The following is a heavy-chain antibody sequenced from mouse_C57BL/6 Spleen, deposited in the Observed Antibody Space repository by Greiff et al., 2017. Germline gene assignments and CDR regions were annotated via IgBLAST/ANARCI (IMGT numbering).Heavy chain of an antibody. Sequence: EVMLVESGEGLVKPGGSLKLSCAASGFTFSSYAMSWVRQTPEKRLEWVAYISSGGDYIYYADTVKGRFTISRDNARNTLYLQMSSLKSEDTAMYYCTRDLCGINYYGSSYRDAMDYWGQGTSVTVSS. D-gene: IGHD1-1*01. J-gene: IGHJ4*01. CDR2: ISSGGDYI. V-gene: IGHV5-9-1*02. CDR1: GFTFSSYA. CDR3: TRDLCGINYYGSSYRDAMDY.